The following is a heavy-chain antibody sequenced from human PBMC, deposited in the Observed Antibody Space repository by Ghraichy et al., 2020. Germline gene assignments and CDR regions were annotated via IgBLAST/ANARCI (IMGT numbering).Heavy chain of an antibody. CDR3: ARVPGVVITPYNWFDP. D-gene: IGHD3-3*01. Sequence: GGSLRLSCAASGFTFSSYSMNWVRQAPGKGLEWVSSISGSSSFIYYADSVKGRFTISRDNAKNSLYLQMNSLRAEDTAVYYCARVPGVVITPYNWFDPWGQGTLVTVSS. V-gene: IGHV3-21*01. CDR2: ISGSSSFI. CDR1: GFTFSSYS. J-gene: IGHJ5*02.